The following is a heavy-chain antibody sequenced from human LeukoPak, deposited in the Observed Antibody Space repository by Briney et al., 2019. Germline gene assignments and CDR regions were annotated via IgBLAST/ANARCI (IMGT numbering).Heavy chain of an antibody. CDR1: GFTFSNYN. J-gene: IGHJ4*02. CDR2: ISSRGSYI. Sequence: GGSLRLSCAASGFTFSNYNINWVRQAPGKGLEWVSSISSRGSYIYYADSVKGRFAISADNAMNSLYLQMNSLRAEDTAVYYCARGYSSSWYDLYYFDYWGQGTLVTVSS. CDR3: ARGYSSSWYDLYYFDY. D-gene: IGHD6-13*01. V-gene: IGHV3-21*01.